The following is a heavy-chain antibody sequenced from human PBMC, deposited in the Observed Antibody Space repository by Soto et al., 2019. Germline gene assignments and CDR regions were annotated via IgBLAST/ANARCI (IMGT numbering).Heavy chain of an antibody. D-gene: IGHD5-18*01. CDR3: ARDRWGVHGYSYGHGYYYGMDV. CDR2: IYSGGST. CDR1: GFTVSSNY. J-gene: IGHJ6*02. Sequence: GGSLRLSCAASGFTVSSNYMSWVRQAPGKGLEWVSVIYSGGSTYYADSVKGRFTISRDNSKNTLYLQMNSLRAEDTAVYYCARDRWGVHGYSYGHGYYYGMDVWGQGTTVTVSS. V-gene: IGHV3-53*01.